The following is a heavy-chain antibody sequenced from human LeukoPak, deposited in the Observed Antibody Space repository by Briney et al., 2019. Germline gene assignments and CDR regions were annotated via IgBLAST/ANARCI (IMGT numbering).Heavy chain of an antibody. Sequence: PGGSLRLSCAASGFTVSSNYMSWIRQPPGKGLEWIGEINHSGSTNYNPSLKSRVTISVDTSKNQFSLKLSSVTAADTAVFYCARGSGPQPVAGTGAFAFDIWGQGTMVTVSS. CDR1: GFTVSSNY. D-gene: IGHD6-19*01. J-gene: IGHJ3*02. V-gene: IGHV4-34*01. CDR2: INHSGST. CDR3: ARGSGPQPVAGTGAFAFDI.